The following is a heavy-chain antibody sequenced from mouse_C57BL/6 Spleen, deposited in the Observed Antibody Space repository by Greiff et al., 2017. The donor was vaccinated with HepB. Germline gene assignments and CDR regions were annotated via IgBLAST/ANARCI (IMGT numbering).Heavy chain of an antibody. CDR2: IHPNSGST. J-gene: IGHJ3*01. V-gene: IGHV1-64*01. Sequence: QVQLQQSGAELVKPGASVKLSCKASGYTFTSYWMHWVKQRPGQGLEWIGMIHPNSGSTNYNEKFKSKATLTVDKSSSTAYMQLSSRTSEDSAVYDCARSSYSNDLFAYWGQGTLVTVSA. CDR3: ARSSYSNDLFAY. CDR1: GYTFTSYW. D-gene: IGHD2-12*01.